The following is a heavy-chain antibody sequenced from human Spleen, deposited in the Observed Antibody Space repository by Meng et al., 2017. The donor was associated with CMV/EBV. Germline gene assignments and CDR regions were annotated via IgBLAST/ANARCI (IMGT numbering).Heavy chain of an antibody. J-gene: IGHJ3*02. Sequence: FSSYSMNWVRQDPGKGLEWFSSISGSSSYIYYADSVKGRFTISRDNAKNSLYLQMNSLRAEDTAVYYCARDRRIAAAGTHPDAFDIWGQGTMVTVSS. CDR1: FSSYS. V-gene: IGHV3-21*01. CDR3: ARDRRIAAAGTHPDAFDI. D-gene: IGHD6-13*01. CDR2: ISGSSSYI.